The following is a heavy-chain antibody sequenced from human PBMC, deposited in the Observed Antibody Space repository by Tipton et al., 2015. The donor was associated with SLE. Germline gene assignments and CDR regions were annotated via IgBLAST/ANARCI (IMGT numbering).Heavy chain of an antibody. Sequence: SLRLSCAASGFTFSSYAMSWVRQAPGKGLGWVSAISGGIITTDYADSVKGQFTISRDNSKRMVYLQMDGLRVDDTAVYYCARRGGYRAYEDYFDSWGQGTLVTVSS. D-gene: IGHD5-12*01. V-gene: IGHV3-23*01. J-gene: IGHJ4*02. CDR3: ARRGGYRAYEDYFDS. CDR2: ISGGIITT. CDR1: GFTFSSYA.